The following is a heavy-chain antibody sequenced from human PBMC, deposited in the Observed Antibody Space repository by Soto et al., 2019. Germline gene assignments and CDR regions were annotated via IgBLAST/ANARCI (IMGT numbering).Heavy chain of an antibody. V-gene: IGHV3-23*01. D-gene: IGHD2-2*02. J-gene: IGHJ4*02. Sequence: EVQLWESGGGLVQPGGSLRLSCAASGFILSSNAVSWVRQAPGKGLEWVSTISGGGGDTSYADSVKGRFTISRDSSKNTLFLQMNSRRGEDTAIYYCAKRAYPFYFDSWGQGTLVTVSS. CDR1: GFILSSNA. CDR2: ISGGGGDT. CDR3: AKRAYPFYFDS.